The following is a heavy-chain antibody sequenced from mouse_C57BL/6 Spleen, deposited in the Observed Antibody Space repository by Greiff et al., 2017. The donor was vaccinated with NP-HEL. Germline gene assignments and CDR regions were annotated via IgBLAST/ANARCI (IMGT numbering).Heavy chain of an antibody. CDR2: IDPSDSYT. D-gene: IGHD2-2*01. CDR3: AVYGYDGEGYAMDY. V-gene: IGHV1-59*01. J-gene: IGHJ4*01. CDR1: GYTFTSYW. Sequence: QVQLKQPGAELVRPGTSVKLSCKASGYTFTSYWMHWVKQRPGQGLEWIGVIDPSDSYTNYNQKFKGKATLTVDTSSSTAYMQLSSLTSEDSAVYYCAVYGYDGEGYAMDYWGQGTSVTVSS.